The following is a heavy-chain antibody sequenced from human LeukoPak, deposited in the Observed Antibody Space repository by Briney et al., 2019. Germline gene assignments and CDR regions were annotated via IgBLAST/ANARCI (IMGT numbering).Heavy chain of an antibody. CDR3: AKGLSNYYYYGMDV. V-gene: IGHV3-23*01. CDR1: GFTFNSYA. CDR2: ISGSGGSA. J-gene: IGHJ6*02. Sequence: PGGSLRLSCAASGFTFNSYAMSWVRQAPGKGLEWVSAISGSGGSAYYADSVKGRFTISRDNSKNTLYLQMNSLRAEDTAVYYCAKGLSNYYYYGMDVWGQGATVTVSS.